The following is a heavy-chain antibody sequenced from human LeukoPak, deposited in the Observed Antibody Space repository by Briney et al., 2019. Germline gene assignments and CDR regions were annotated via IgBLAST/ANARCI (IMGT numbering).Heavy chain of an antibody. D-gene: IGHD1-26*01. CDR1: GFTFINAW. CDR2: IKAKAHGGTI. Sequence: GGSLRLSCAASGFTFINAWMAWVRQAPGKGLEWVGRIKAKAHGGTIEYAAPVKGRFTISRDDSKDTLYLQMNSLKTEDTAVYYCTTDGVGVEGATYDNWGQGTLVSVSS. CDR3: TTDGVGVEGATYDN. J-gene: IGHJ4*02. V-gene: IGHV3-15*01.